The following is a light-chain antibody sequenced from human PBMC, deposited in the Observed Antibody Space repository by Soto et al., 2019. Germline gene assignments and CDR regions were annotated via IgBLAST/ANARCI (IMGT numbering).Light chain of an antibody. CDR1: QSVLYSSKNKNY. CDR3: QQYYTTPLT. Sequence: DIVMTQSPDSLAVSLGERATINCKSSQSVLYSSKNKNYLAWYQQKPGQPPKLLVYRASTRESGVPDRFSGSGSGTDFTLTISSLQAEDVALYYCQQYYTTPLTFGGGTKVDIK. CDR2: RAS. J-gene: IGKJ4*01. V-gene: IGKV4-1*01.